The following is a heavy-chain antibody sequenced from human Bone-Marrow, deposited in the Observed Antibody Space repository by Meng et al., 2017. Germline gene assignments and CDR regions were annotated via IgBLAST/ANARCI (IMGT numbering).Heavy chain of an antibody. Sequence: GSLRLSCTVSGGSISSYYWSWIRQPPGKGLEWIGYIYYSGSTNYNPSLKSRVTISVDTSKNQFSLKLSSVTAADTAVYYCARDAYCGGDCYWGYFQHWGQGTLVTVSS. V-gene: IGHV4-59*01. CDR3: ARDAYCGGDCYWGYFQH. CDR1: GGSISSYY. J-gene: IGHJ1*01. CDR2: IYYSGST. D-gene: IGHD2-21*02.